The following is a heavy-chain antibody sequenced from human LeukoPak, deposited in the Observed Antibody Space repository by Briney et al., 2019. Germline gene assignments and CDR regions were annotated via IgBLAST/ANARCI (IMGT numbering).Heavy chain of an antibody. CDR2: IKQDGSET. CDR3: ALYNWNSKGDFDY. Sequence: GGSLRLSCAASGFTFSNYWTSWVRQAPGKGLEWVANIKQDGSETYYVDSMKGRFTISRDNAKNSLYLQMNSLRAEDTAVYYCALYNWNSKGDFDYWGQGTLVTVSS. V-gene: IGHV3-7*05. J-gene: IGHJ4*02. CDR1: GFTFSNYW. D-gene: IGHD1-7*01.